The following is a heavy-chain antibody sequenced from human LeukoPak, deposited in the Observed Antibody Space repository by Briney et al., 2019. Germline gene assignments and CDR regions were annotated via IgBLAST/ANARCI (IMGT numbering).Heavy chain of an antibody. D-gene: IGHD3-3*01. CDR3: ARDLDFWSGYGWFDP. Sequence: PGGSLRLSCAASGFTFSSYWMSWVRQAPGKGLEWVANIKQDGSEKYYVDSVKGRFTISRDNAKNSLYLQMNSLGAEDTAVYYCARDLDFWSGYGWFDPWGQGTLVTVSS. J-gene: IGHJ5*02. CDR1: GFTFSSYW. V-gene: IGHV3-7*01. CDR2: IKQDGSEK.